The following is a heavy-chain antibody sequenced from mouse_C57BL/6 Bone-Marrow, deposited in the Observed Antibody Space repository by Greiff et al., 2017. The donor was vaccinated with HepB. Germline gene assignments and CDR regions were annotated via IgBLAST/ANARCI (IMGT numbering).Heavy chain of an antibody. J-gene: IGHJ4*01. CDR2: IDPETGGT. CDR1: GYTFTDYE. CDR3: TGYDYDEGYAMDY. V-gene: IGHV1-15*01. D-gene: IGHD2-4*01. Sequence: VQLQQSGAELVRPGASVTLSCKASGYTFTDYEMHWVKQTPVHGLEWIGAIDPETGGTAYNQKFKGKAILTADKSSSTAYMELRSLTSEDSAVYYCTGYDYDEGYAMDYWGQGTSVTVSS.